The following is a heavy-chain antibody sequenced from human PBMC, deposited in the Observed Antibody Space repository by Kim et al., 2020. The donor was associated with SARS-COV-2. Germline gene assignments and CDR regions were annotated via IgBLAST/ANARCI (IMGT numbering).Heavy chain of an antibody. CDR3: ACGTCWPRWAGYFDL. V-gene: IGHV4-59*13. Sequence: SETLSLTCTVSGGSISSNYYWNWIRQPPGKGLEWIGYIYYSGNTDYSPSLKSRVTMSVDTSKNQFSLNLSSVTSADTAVYYCACGTCWPRWAGYFDLWGRGTLVSVSS. CDR1: GGSISSNYY. D-gene: IGHD6-19*01. J-gene: IGHJ2*01. CDR2: IYYSGNT.